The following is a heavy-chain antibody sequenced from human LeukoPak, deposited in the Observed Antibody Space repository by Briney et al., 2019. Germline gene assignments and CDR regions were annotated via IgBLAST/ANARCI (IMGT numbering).Heavy chain of an antibody. CDR3: AKARSLELPPPFSWDY. D-gene: IGHD1-7*01. CDR1: GFTFSSYA. CDR2: ISGSGGST. V-gene: IGHV3-23*01. J-gene: IGHJ4*02. Sequence: GGSLRLSCAASGFTFSSYAMSWVRQAPGKGLEWVSAISGSGGSTYYADSVKGRFTISRDNSKNTLYLQMNSLRAEDTAVYYCAKARSLELPPPFSWDYWGQGTLVTVSS.